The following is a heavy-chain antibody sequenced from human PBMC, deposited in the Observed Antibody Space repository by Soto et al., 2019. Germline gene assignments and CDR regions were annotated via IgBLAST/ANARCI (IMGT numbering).Heavy chain of an antibody. CDR3: ARHFSSWYAFDI. CDR2: IYYSGST. J-gene: IGHJ3*02. D-gene: IGHD6-13*01. Sequence: SETLSLTCTVSGGSISSSSYYWGWIRQPPGKGLEWIGSIYYSGSTYYNPSLKSRVTISVDTSKNQFSLKLSSVTAADTAVYYCARHFSSWYAFDIWGQGTMVTVSS. CDR1: GGSISSSSYY. V-gene: IGHV4-39*01.